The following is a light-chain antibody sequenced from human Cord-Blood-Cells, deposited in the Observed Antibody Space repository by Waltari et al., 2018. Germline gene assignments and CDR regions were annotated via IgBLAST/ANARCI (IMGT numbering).Light chain of an antibody. Sequence: QSALTPPASVSGSPGQSITISCPGTSGDVVRYNLVSWYQQHQGKAPKLMIYEVSKRPSGVSNRFSGSKSGNTASLTISGLQAEDEADYYCCSYAGSSTFVFGGGTKLTVL. CDR3: CSYAGSSTFV. CDR1: SGDVVRYNL. J-gene: IGLJ3*02. CDR2: EVS. V-gene: IGLV2-23*02.